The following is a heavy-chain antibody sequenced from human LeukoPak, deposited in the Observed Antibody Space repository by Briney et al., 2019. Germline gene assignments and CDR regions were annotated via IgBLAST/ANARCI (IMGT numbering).Heavy chain of an antibody. CDR2: VDGSGGSK. Sequence: TGGSLRLSCAASGFTLSEYAMSWVRQAPRKGLEWVSAVDGSGGSKYYADSVKGRFTISRDNSKNTVYLQMNSLRADDTAVYYCAKPIVPSAISGAAFDIWGQGTMVTVSS. V-gene: IGHV3-23*01. CDR1: GFTLSEYA. CDR3: AKPIVPSAISGAAFDI. D-gene: IGHD2-2*02. J-gene: IGHJ3*02.